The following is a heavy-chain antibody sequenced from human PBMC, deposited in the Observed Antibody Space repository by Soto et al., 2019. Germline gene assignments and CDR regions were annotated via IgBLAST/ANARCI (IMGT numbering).Heavy chain of an antibody. CDR2: INPSGGST. CDR1: RYSFTCYY. J-gene: IGHJ6*02. V-gene: IGHV1-46*03. Sequence: ASVKVSCRASRYSFTCYYMHWVRQAPGRGREWMGIINPSGGSTSYAQKFQGRVTMTRDTSTSTVYMELSSLRSEDTAVYYCAYYYDSSGYYPSGMDVWGQGTTVTVSS. CDR3: AYYYDSSGYYPSGMDV. D-gene: IGHD3-22*01.